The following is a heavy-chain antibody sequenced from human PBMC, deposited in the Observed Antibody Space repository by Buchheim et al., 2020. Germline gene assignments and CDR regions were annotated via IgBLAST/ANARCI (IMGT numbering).Heavy chain of an antibody. D-gene: IGHD3-22*01. V-gene: IGHV3-30*02. Sequence: QVQLVESGGGVVQPGRSLRLSCAASGFTFSSYGMHWVRQAPGKGLEWVAFIRYDGSNKYYADSVKGRFTIFRDNSKNTLYLQMNSLRAEDTAVYYCAKDSGHDSSVYYYYGMDVWGQGTT. J-gene: IGHJ6*02. CDR3: AKDSGHDSSVYYYYGMDV. CDR1: GFTFSSYG. CDR2: IRYDGSNK.